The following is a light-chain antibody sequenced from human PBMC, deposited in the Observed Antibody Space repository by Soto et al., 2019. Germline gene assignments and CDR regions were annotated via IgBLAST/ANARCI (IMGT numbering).Light chain of an antibody. CDR2: EVT. J-gene: IGLJ2*01. CDR3: SSYTSTNHVV. Sequence: QSVLTQPASVSGSPGQSITISCTGTSSDVGGYNYVSWYQQHPGKAPKLVIYEVTKRPSGVSNRFSGSKSGNTASLTISGLQAEDETDYYCSSYTSTNHVVFGGGPKLTVL. CDR1: SSDVGGYNY. V-gene: IGLV2-14*01.